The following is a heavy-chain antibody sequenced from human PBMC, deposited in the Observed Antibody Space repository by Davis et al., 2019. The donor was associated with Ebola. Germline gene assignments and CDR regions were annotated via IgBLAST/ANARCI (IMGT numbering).Heavy chain of an antibody. D-gene: IGHD6-13*01. J-gene: IGHJ4*02. CDR2: THYSGST. CDR3: ARLSQLAAAGSGFDY. CDR1: GGSISSYY. V-gene: IGHV4-59*08. Sequence: SETLFLTCTVSGGSISSYYWSWIRQPPAKGLEWFGYTHYSGSTNYNPSLKSRVTISVDTSKNQFSLKLSSVTAADPAVYYCARLSQLAAAGSGFDYWGQGTLVTVSS.